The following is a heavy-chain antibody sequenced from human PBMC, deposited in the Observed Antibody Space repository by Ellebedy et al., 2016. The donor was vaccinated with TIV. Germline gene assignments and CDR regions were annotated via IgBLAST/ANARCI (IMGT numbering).Heavy chain of an antibody. CDR2: IYYSGST. Sequence: SETLSLTCTVSGGSISSSSYYWVWIRQSPGKGLEWIGSIYYSGSTYYNPSLKSRVTISVDPSKNQFSLQLNSVIPDDTAVYYCARGWFGSGMGVWGQGTTVTVSS. J-gene: IGHJ6*02. V-gene: IGHV4-39*07. CDR1: GGSISSSSYY. D-gene: IGHD3-16*01. CDR3: ARGWFGSGMGV.